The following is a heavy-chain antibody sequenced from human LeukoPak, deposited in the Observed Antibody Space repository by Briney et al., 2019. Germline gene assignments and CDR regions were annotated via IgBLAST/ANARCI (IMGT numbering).Heavy chain of an antibody. V-gene: IGHV3-21*04. CDR1: GFSFSISS. CDR3: AKEHYYDSSGRGRAFDY. J-gene: IGHJ4*02. CDR2: ISSSSTYI. D-gene: IGHD3-22*01. Sequence: PGGSLRLSCAASGFSFSISSMHWVRQAPGKRLDWVSSISSSSTYIYYADSVKGRFTISRDNSKNTLYLQMNSLRAEDTAVYYCAKEHYYDSSGRGRAFDYWGQGTLVTVSS.